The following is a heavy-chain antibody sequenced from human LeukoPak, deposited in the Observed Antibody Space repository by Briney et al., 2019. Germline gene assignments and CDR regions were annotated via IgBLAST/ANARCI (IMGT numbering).Heavy chain of an antibody. CDR2: IIPIFGTA. V-gene: IGHV1-69*06. J-gene: IGHJ1*01. CDR3: ARDRPRDASSDIEYFQH. CDR1: GGTISSYA. Sequence: ASVKVSCKASGGTISSYAISWVRQAPGQGLEWMGGIIPIFGTANYAQKFQGRVTITADKSTSTAYMELSSLRSEDTAVYYCARDRPRDASSDIEYFQHWGQGTLVTVSS. D-gene: IGHD6-6*01.